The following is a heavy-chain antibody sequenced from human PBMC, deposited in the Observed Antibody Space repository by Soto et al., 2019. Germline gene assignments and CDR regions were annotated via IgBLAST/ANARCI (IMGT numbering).Heavy chain of an antibody. D-gene: IGHD3-22*01. CDR2: IIPIFGTA. V-gene: IGHV1-69*13. CDR3: ARGPGRYYDSSGYYYYFDY. CDR1: GGTFSSYA. Sequence: SVKVSCKASGGTFSSYAISWVRQAPGQGLEWMGGIIPIFGTANYAQKFQGRVTITADESTSTAYMELSSLRSEDAAVYYCARGPGRYYDSSGYYYYFDYWGQGTLVTVSS. J-gene: IGHJ4*02.